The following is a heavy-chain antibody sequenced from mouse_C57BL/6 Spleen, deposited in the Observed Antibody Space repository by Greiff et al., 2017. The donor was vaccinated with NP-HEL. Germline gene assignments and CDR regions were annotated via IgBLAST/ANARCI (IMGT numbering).Heavy chain of an antibody. J-gene: IGHJ2*01. CDR2: ISYDGSN. V-gene: IGHV3-6*01. CDR1: GYSITSGYY. CDR3: AREDGYYFFY. Sequence: EVKLQESGPGLVKPSQSLSLTCSVTGYSITSGYYWNWIRQFPGNKLEWMGYISYDGSNNYNPSLKNRISITRDTSKNQFFLKLNSVTTEDTATYYCAREDGYYFFYWGQGTTLTVSS. D-gene: IGHD2-3*01.